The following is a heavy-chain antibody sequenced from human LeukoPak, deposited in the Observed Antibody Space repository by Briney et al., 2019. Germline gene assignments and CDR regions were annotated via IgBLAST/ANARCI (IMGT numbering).Heavy chain of an antibody. V-gene: IGHV4-4*07. Sequence: PSETLSLTCTVSGGSMSSYYWSWIRQPAGKGLEWIGRMYTSGGTNYNPSLKSRVTMSIDTSKKHFSLNLDSVTAADTAVYYCATYDQQLAFDNWGQGSLVTVSS. CDR2: MYTSGGT. J-gene: IGHJ4*02. CDR3: ATYDQQLAFDN. D-gene: IGHD6-13*01. CDR1: GGSMSSYY.